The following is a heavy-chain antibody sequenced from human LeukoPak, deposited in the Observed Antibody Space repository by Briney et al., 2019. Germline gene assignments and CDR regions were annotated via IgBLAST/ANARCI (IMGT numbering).Heavy chain of an antibody. V-gene: IGHV1-18*01. CDR1: GYTFTSYG. J-gene: IGHJ4*02. D-gene: IGHD3-22*01. CDR2: VSGYNGHT. Sequence: GATVKVSCKASGYTFTSYGISWVRQAPGQGLEWIGWVSGYNGHTNYAQRLQGRITMTTDTSTTTAYMELRNLRSDDTAVYYCARDGYRMYYYDTSTYRFDYWGQGTLVTVSS. CDR3: ARDGYRMYYYDTSTYRFDY.